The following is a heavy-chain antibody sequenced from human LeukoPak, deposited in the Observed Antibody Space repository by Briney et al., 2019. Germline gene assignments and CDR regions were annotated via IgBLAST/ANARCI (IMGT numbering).Heavy chain of an antibody. J-gene: IGHJ3*02. CDR1: GFTFGSFE. CDR3: AKDLVGDVGYGAFDI. Sequence: GGSLRLFCAASGFTFGSFEMNGVRHARGRGVEGLSYISSSGSNKYYADSLKGRFTISRDNAKNSLYLQKNSLTAGDTADYYCAKDLVGDVGYGAFDIWGQGTRVTVSS. D-gene: IGHD1-26*01. V-gene: IGHV3-48*03. CDR2: ISSSGSNK.